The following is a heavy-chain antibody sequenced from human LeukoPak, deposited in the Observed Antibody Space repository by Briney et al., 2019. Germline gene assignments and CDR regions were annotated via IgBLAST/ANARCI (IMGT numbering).Heavy chain of an antibody. V-gene: IGHV3-11*05. CDR3: TTVSIAVAGYFDY. D-gene: IGHD6-19*01. Sequence: GGSLRLSCAASGFTFGDYYMSWIRQAPGKGLEWVSYISGSSKYINYADSVKGRFTISRDNAKNSLYLQMNSLKTEDTAVYYCTTVSIAVAGYFDYWGQGTLVTVSS. J-gene: IGHJ4*02. CDR2: ISGSSKYI. CDR1: GFTFGDYY.